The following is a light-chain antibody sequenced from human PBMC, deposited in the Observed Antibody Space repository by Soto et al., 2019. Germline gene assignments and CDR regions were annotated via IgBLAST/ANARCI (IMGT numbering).Light chain of an antibody. CDR2: GAS. CDR3: HQYGSSPRT. CDR1: QSVTSNY. Sequence: EIVLTQSPGTLSLSPGERATLSCRASQSVTSNYLAWYQQKPGQAPRLLIYGASSRATGIPDKFSGSGSGTVFTLTISRLEPEDFAVYYCHQYGSSPRTFGQGTKVEIK. J-gene: IGKJ1*01. V-gene: IGKV3-20*01.